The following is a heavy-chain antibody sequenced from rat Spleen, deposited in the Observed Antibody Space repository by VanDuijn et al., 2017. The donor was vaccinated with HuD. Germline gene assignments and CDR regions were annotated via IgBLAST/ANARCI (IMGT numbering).Heavy chain of an antibody. V-gene: IGHV5-19*01. Sequence: EVELVESGGGLVQPGRSLKLPCAASGFTFSNYGMHWIRQAPTKGLEWVASISPSGGSTYYRDSVKGRFTISRDNAKSTLYLQMDSLRSEDTATYYCATDLRTYGGSYFEYWGQGVMVTVSS. J-gene: IGHJ2*01. D-gene: IGHD1-11*01. CDR3: ATDLRTYGGSYFEY. CDR2: ISPSGGST. CDR1: GFTFSNYG.